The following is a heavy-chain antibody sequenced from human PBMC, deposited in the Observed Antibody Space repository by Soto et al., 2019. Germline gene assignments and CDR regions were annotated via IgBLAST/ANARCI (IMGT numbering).Heavy chain of an antibody. CDR3: ARALGDYGDC. CDR2: ISYDGSNK. D-gene: IGHD4-17*01. Sequence: QGQLAESGGGVVQPGRSRRLSCAASGFTFSSYAMHWVRQAPGKGLEWVAVISYDGSNKYYADSVKGRFTISRDNSKNTLYLQMNSLRVEDTAVYYCARALGDYGDCWGQGTLVTVSS. V-gene: IGHV3-30-3*01. J-gene: IGHJ4*02. CDR1: GFTFSSYA.